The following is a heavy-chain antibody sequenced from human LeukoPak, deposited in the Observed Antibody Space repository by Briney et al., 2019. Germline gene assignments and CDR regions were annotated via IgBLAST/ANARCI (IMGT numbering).Heavy chain of an antibody. V-gene: IGHV3-23*01. Sequence: GGSLRLSCAASGFTFSNYAMSWVRQAPGKGLEWVSAISGSGCSTYYADSVKGRFTISRDNSKNTLYLQMNSLRAEDTAVYYCAATGYSSGSDAFDIWGQGTMVTVSS. CDR1: GFTFSNYA. D-gene: IGHD6-19*01. CDR2: ISGSGCST. J-gene: IGHJ3*02. CDR3: AATGYSSGSDAFDI.